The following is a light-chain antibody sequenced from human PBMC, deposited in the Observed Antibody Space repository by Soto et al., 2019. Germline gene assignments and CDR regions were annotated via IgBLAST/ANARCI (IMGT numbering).Light chain of an antibody. J-gene: IGLJ7*01. CDR2: IDD. V-gene: IGLV1-44*01. Sequence: QSVLTQPPSLSGTPGQRVTISCSGSTSNIAGNTVHWYQHLPETSPKLLIYIDDQRPSGVPDRFSGSKSGTSASLAINGLQSEDESDYYCATWDDSLNAAVFGGGTQLTVL. CDR3: ATWDDSLNAAV. CDR1: TSNIAGNT.